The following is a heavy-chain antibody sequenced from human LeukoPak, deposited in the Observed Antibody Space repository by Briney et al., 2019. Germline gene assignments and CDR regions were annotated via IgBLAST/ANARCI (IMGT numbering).Heavy chain of an antibody. Sequence: ASVKVSCKASGYTFTGYYMHWVRQAPGQGLEWMGWISAYNGNTNYAQKLQGRVTMTTDTSTSTAYMELRSLRSDDTAVYFCARDLGFCSGGSRPAPFDYWGQGTLVTFSS. CDR3: ARDLGFCSGGSRPAPFDY. D-gene: IGHD2-15*01. V-gene: IGHV1-18*04. CDR1: GYTFTGYY. CDR2: ISAYNGNT. J-gene: IGHJ4*02.